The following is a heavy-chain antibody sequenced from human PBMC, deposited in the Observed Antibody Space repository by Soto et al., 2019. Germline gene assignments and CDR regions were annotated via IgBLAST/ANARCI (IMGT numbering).Heavy chain of an antibody. Sequence: QVQLVESGGGLVRPGGSLRLSCAASGFTFSTFYMNWVSQAPGKGLEWVSFLSSESTFISYADSVKSRFTISRDNSKKSLFLQIDSLRVEDKAVYYCARVRSGTYNAFDLWGQGKVVTVSS. CDR3: ARVRSGTYNAFDL. J-gene: IGHJ3*01. D-gene: IGHD1-26*01. V-gene: IGHV3-11*06. CDR1: GFTFSTFY. CDR2: LSSESTFI.